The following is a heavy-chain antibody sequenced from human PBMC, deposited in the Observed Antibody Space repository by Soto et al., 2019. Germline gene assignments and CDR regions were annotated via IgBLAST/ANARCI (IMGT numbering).Heavy chain of an antibody. CDR2: ISSSSSYI. D-gene: IGHD2-2*01. CDR1: GFTFGSYS. Sequence: GGSLRLSCAASGFTFGSYSMNWVGQGPGKGLEWVSSISSSSSYIYYADSVKGRFTISRDNAKNSLYLQMNSLRAEDTAVYYCAREVLPAAIRYYYGMDVWGQGTKVTVSS. J-gene: IGHJ6*02. V-gene: IGHV3-21*01. CDR3: AREVLPAAIRYYYGMDV.